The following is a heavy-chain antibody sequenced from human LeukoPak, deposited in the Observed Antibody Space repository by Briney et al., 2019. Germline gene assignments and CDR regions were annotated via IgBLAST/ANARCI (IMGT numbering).Heavy chain of an antibody. CDR3: ARARGCSSTSCLNWFDP. CDR2: IYTSGST. D-gene: IGHD2-2*01. V-gene: IGHV4-4*07. J-gene: IGHJ5*02. Sequence: SETLSLTCTVSGGSISSYYWSWIRQPAGKGLEWIGRIYTSGSTNYNPSLKSRVTMSVDTSKNQFSLKLSSVTAADTAVYYCARARGCSSTSCLNWFDPWGQGTLVTVSS. CDR1: GGSISSYY.